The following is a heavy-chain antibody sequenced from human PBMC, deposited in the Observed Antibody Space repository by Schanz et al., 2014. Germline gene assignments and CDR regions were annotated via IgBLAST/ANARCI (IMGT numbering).Heavy chain of an antibody. V-gene: IGHV1-69*02. Sequence: QVQLVQSGGEVKKPGSSVKVSCKASGDTFRSYTINWVRHAPGQGLEWMGRIIPITGITNYAQKFQGRVTFTAAKSTSTAFLEVNSLRSEGTAVYYCARTGYDPRLTHWGQGALATVSS. D-gene: IGHD5-12*01. J-gene: IGHJ4*02. CDR3: ARTGYDPRLTH. CDR1: GDTFRSYT. CDR2: IIPITGIT.